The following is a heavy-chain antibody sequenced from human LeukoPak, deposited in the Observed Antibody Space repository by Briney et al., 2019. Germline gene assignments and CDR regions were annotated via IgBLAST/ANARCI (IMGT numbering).Heavy chain of an antibody. D-gene: IGHD5-18*01. CDR3: ARSSGYSYGRRWFDY. Sequence: SQTLSLTCTVSGGSISSDNYYWSWIRQPAGKGPEWIGRIYRSGSTNYNPSLKSRVTISVDTSKNQFSLKLSFVTAADTAVYYCARSSGYSYGRRWFDYWGQGTLVTVSS. CDR1: GGSISSDNYY. V-gene: IGHV4-61*02. J-gene: IGHJ4*02. CDR2: IYRSGST.